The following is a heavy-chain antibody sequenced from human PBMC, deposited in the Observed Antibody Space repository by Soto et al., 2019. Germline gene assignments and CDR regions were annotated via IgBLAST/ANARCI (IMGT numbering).Heavy chain of an antibody. D-gene: IGHD1-26*01. V-gene: IGHV3-33*01. Sequence: QVQLVESGGGVVQPGRSLRLSCAASGFTFSSYGMHWVRQAPGEGLEWVAVIWYDGSNKYYADSVKGRFTISRDNSKNSLDRQMNSRSAEDTAVYYCARERWDSGGYYFDSWGQGSLVTVSS. CDR1: GFTFSSYG. CDR3: ARERWDSGGYYFDS. J-gene: IGHJ4*02. CDR2: IWYDGSNK.